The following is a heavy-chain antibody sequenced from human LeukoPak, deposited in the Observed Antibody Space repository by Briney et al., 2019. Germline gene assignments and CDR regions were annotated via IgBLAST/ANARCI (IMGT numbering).Heavy chain of an antibody. CDR1: GFTFSSYG. Sequence: PGGSLRLSCAASGFTFSSYGMHWVRQAPGKGLEWVAVIWYDGSNKYYADSVKGRFTISRDNPKNTLYLQMNSLRAEDTAVYYCAKAGSQWLVNYWFDPWGQGTLVTVSS. CDR2: IWYDGSNK. CDR3: AKAGSQWLVNYWFDP. V-gene: IGHV3-33*06. D-gene: IGHD6-19*01. J-gene: IGHJ5*02.